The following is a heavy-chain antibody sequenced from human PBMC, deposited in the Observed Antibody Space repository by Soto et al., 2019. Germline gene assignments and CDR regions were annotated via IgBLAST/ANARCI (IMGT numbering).Heavy chain of an antibody. D-gene: IGHD2-15*01. Sequence: QVRLVQSGAEVKKPGASVKVSCKASGYTFTSYGISWVRQAPGQGLEWMGWISAYNGNTNYAQKLQGRVTMTTDTSTSTAYMELRSLRSDDTAVYYCARVSSDIVVVVAAEPDYWGQGTLVTVSS. J-gene: IGHJ4*02. CDR3: ARVSSDIVVVVAAEPDY. CDR1: GYTFTSYG. V-gene: IGHV1-18*01. CDR2: ISAYNGNT.